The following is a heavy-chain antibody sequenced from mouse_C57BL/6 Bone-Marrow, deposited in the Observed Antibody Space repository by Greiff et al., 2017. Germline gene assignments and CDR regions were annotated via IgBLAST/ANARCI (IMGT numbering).Heavy chain of an antibody. Sequence: QVQLQQSGAELVKPGASVKLSCKASGYTFTSYWMQWVKPRPGQGLEWIGEIDPSDSYTNSNQKFKGKATLTVDTSSSTAYMQLSSLTSEDSAVYYCARIYYFDYWGQGTTLTVSS. CDR1: GYTFTSYW. CDR2: IDPSDSYT. CDR3: ARIYYFDY. V-gene: IGHV1-50*01. J-gene: IGHJ2*01.